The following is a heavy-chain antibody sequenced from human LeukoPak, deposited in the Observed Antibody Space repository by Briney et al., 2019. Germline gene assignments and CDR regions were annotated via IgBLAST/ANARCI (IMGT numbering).Heavy chain of an antibody. CDR1: GFTFSSYA. CDR2: ISSSGDST. D-gene: IGHD4-23*01. Sequence: GGSLRLSCAASGFTFSSYAMHWVRQAPGKGLEYVSAISSSGDSTYYANSVRGRFTISRDNSKNTLYLQMGSLRAEDTAAYYCASSYGSNKNPFEYWGQGTLVTVSS. J-gene: IGHJ4*02. V-gene: IGHV3-64*01. CDR3: ASSYGSNKNPFEY.